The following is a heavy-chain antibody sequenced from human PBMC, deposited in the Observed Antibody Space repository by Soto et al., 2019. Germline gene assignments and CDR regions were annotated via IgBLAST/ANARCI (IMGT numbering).Heavy chain of an antibody. V-gene: IGHV4-30-2*01. CDR3: ARAVTAVTTFDY. D-gene: IGHD4-17*01. J-gene: IGHJ4*02. Sequence: QLQLQESGSGLVKPSQTLSLTCAVSGGSISSGGYSWSWIRQPPGKGLEWVAYIYHSGSTYYTPSLKSRVTISVDRSKNQFSLRLSSVTAADTAVYYCARAVTAVTTFDYWGQGTLVTVSS. CDR1: GGSISSGGYS. CDR2: IYHSGST.